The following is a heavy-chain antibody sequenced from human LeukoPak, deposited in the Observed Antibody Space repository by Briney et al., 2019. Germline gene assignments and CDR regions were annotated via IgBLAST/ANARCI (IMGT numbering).Heavy chain of an antibody. Sequence: ASVKASCKASGYTFTSYGISWVRQAPGQGLEWMGWISAYNGNTNYAQKLQGRVTMTTDTSTSTAYMELRSPRSDDTAVYYCARYPMIVVVNYYYYYMDVWGKGTTVTVSS. CDR3: ARYPMIVVVNYYYYYMDV. V-gene: IGHV1-18*01. J-gene: IGHJ6*03. D-gene: IGHD3-22*01. CDR2: ISAYNGNT. CDR1: GYTFTSYG.